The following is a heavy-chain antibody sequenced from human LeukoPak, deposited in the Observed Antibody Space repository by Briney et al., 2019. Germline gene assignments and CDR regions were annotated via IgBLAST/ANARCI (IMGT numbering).Heavy chain of an antibody. J-gene: IGHJ4*02. CDR1: GFTFSSYS. CDR3: ARDLCSGGSCYSGGYGY. CDR2: ISSSSSYI. D-gene: IGHD2-15*01. V-gene: IGHV3-21*01. Sequence: GGSLRLSSAASGFTFSSYSMNWVRQAPGKGLEWVSSISSSSSYIYYADSVKGRFTISRDNAKNSLYLQMNSLRAEDTAVYYCARDLCSGGSCYSGGYGYWGQGTLVAVSS.